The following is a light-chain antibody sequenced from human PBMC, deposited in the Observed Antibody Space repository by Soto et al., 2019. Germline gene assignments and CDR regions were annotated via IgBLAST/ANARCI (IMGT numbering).Light chain of an antibody. J-gene: IGKJ3*01. V-gene: IGKV3-20*01. CDR1: QSVSSSF. CDR2: GAS. Sequence: ESVLTQSPGTLSMSPGERATLSCRASQSVSSSFSAWYQQKPGQAPRLLIYGASRRATGITDRFSGSVSGTAFTLTVIKLGPGEVEVYYCKQYGSSPFTFGPGTKVDIK. CDR3: KQYGSSPFT.